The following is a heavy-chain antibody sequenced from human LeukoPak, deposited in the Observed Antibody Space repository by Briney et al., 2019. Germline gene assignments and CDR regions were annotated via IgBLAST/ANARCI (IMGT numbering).Heavy chain of an antibody. CDR1: GGSISSYY. CDR3: ASGSSGWYYRIDY. Sequence: SETLSLTCTVSGGSISSYYWSWIRQPPGKGPEWIGYIYYSGSTNYNPSLKSRVTISVDTSKNQFSLKLSSVTAADTAVYYCASGSSGWYYRIDYWGQGTLVTVSS. J-gene: IGHJ4*02. CDR2: IYYSGST. V-gene: IGHV4-59*01. D-gene: IGHD6-19*01.